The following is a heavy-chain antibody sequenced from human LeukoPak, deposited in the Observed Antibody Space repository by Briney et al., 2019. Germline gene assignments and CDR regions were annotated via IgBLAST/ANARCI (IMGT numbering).Heavy chain of an antibody. CDR2: FYSSTRT. Sequence: PSQTLSLTCTVSGDSLTSGSRYWSWIRQPAGKGLEWIGHFYSSTRTTYNPSLESRVTISGDTAKNQFSLKLDSVTAADTAVYFCARCMSELDYGDYAYYCHMDVWGKGTTVTVSS. V-gene: IGHV4-61*09. CDR1: GDSLTSGSRY. CDR3: ARCMSELDYGDYAYYCHMDV. D-gene: IGHD4-17*01. J-gene: IGHJ6*04.